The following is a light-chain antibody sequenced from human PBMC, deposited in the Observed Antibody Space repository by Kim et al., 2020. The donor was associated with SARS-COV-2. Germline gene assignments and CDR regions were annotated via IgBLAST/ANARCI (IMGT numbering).Light chain of an antibody. J-gene: IGKJ1*01. CDR2: GAI. V-gene: IGKV3-15*01. Sequence: PGERGHLPWRGRSRFGSPLARYPAKRGQAPRLLIYGAITRDTDIPARFSGSGSGTDFTLTISSLRPEDFAVYYCQQYNDWPRTFGQGTKVDIK. CDR3: QQYNDWPRT. CDR1: SRFGSP.